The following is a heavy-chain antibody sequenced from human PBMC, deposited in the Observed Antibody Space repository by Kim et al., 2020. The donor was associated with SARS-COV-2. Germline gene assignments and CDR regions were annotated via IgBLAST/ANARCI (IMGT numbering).Heavy chain of an antibody. Sequence: SETLSLTCTVSSGSISSYYWSWIRQPPGKGLEWIGYVYYSGTTNYNSSLKSRVTISVDTSKNQFSLKLSSVTAADTAVYYCAGTGYCSGTSCFHDAVDIWGRGTMVTVSA. D-gene: IGHD2-2*01. CDR2: VYYSGTT. CDR1: SGSISSYY. CDR3: AGTGYCSGTSCFHDAVDI. V-gene: IGHV4-59*13. J-gene: IGHJ3*02.